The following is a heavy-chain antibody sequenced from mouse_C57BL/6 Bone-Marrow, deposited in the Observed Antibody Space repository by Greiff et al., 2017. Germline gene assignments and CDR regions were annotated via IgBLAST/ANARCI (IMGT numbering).Heavy chain of an antibody. Sequence: QVQLQQSGAELVKPGASVKLSCKASGYTFTSYWMQWVKQRPGQGLEWIGEIDPSDSDTNYNQKFKGKATLTVDTSSSTAYMQLSSLTSEDSAVYYCATRRSFAYWGQGTLVTVSA. V-gene: IGHV1-50*01. J-gene: IGHJ3*01. CDR3: ATRRSFAY. CDR2: IDPSDSDT. CDR1: GYTFTSYW.